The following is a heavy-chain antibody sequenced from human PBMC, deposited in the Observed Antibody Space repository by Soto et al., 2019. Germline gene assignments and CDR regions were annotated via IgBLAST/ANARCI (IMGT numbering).Heavy chain of an antibody. J-gene: IGHJ4*02. CDR3: ARQNYDFWSGSTSGALLPEGAYFDY. D-gene: IGHD3-3*01. Sequence: SETLSLTCTVSGGSISSSSYYWGWIRQPPGKGLEWIGSIYYSGSTYYNPSLKSRVTISVDTSKNQFSLKLSSVTAADTAVYYCARQNYDFWSGSTSGALLPEGAYFDYWGQGTLVTVSS. V-gene: IGHV4-39*01. CDR2: IYYSGST. CDR1: GGSISSSSYY.